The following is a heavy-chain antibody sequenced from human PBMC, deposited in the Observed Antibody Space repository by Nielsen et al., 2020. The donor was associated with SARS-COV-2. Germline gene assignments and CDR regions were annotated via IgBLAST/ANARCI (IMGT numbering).Heavy chain of an antibody. Sequence: WIRQPPGKGLEWVSAISGSGGSTYYADSVKGRFTISRDDSKSIAYLQMNSLKTEDTAVYYCTRELLVRGVIITLVGPILMFDYWGQGTLVTVSS. J-gene: IGHJ4*02. D-gene: IGHD3-10*01. V-gene: IGHV3-23*01. CDR3: TRELLVRGVIITLVGPILMFDY. CDR2: ISGSGGST.